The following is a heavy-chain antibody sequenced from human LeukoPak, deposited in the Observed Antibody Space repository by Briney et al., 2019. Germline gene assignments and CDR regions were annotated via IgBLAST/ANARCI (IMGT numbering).Heavy chain of an antibody. V-gene: IGHV1-18*01. J-gene: IGHJ4*02. CDR2: ISAYNGNT. D-gene: IGHD2-2*02. Sequence: ASVKVSCKASGYTFTSYGISWVRQAPGQGLEWMGWISAYNGNTNYAQKLQGRVTMTTDTSTSTAYMELRSLRSDVTAVYYCARGARYCSSTSCYKPGGTFDYWGQGTLVTVSS. CDR1: GYTFTSYG. CDR3: ARGARYCSSTSCYKPGGTFDY.